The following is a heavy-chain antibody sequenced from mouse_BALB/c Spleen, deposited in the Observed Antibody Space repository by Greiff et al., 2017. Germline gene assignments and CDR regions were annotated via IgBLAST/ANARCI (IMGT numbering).Heavy chain of an antibody. J-gene: IGHJ1*01. CDR1: GFNIKDYY. CDR2: IDPENGDT. CDR3: KAAFITTVGGDFVV. Sequence: VQLQQSGAELVRSGASVKLSCTASGFNIKDYYMHWVKQRPEQGLEWIGWIDPENGDTEYAPKFQGKATMTADTSSNTAYLQLSSLTSEDTAVYYCKAAFITTVGGDFVVWGAGTTVTVPS. D-gene: IGHD1-1*01. V-gene: IGHV14-4*02.